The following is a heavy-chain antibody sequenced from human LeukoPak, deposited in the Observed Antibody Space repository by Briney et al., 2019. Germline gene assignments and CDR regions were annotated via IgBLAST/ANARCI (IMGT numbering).Heavy chain of an antibody. CDR1: GGTFSSYA. V-gene: IGHV1-18*01. J-gene: IGHJ4*02. Sequence: ASVKVSCKASGGTFSSYAISWVRQAPGQGLEWMGWISAYNGNTNYAQKLQGRVTMTTDTSTSTAYMELRSLRSDDTAVYYCARDLRQRYSSSPEYWGQGTLVTVSS. D-gene: IGHD6-13*01. CDR3: ARDLRQRYSSSPEY. CDR2: ISAYNGNT.